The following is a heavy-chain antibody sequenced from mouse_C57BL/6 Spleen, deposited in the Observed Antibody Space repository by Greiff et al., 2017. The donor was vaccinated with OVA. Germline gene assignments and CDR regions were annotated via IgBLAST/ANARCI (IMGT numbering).Heavy chain of an antibody. Sequence: VQLQQSGPELVKPGASVKISCKASGYTFTDYYMNWVKQSHGKSLEWIGDINPNNGGTSYNQKFKGKATLTVDKSSSTAYMELRSLTSEDSAVYYGAGDGYYRAYWGQGTLVTVSA. J-gene: IGHJ3*01. CDR2: INPNNGGT. D-gene: IGHD2-3*01. CDR3: AGDGYYRAY. V-gene: IGHV1-26*01. CDR1: GYTFTDYY.